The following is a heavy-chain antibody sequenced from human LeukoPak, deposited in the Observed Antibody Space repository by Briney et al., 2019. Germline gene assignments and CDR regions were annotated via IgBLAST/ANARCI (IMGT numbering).Heavy chain of an antibody. CDR1: GSSISTNSYY. Sequence: PSGTLSLTCTVSGSSISTNSYYWGWIRQPPGKGLEWIGTISYSGSTYHNPSLKSRVTMSVDTSKNQLSLNLSCVTAADTAVYYCATLGVGDTPGDYWGQGTLVTVSS. J-gene: IGHJ4*02. V-gene: IGHV4-39*01. CDR2: ISYSGST. D-gene: IGHD1-26*01. CDR3: ATLGVGDTPGDY.